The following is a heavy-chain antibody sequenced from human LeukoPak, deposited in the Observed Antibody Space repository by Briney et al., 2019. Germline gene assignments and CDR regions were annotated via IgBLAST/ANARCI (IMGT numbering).Heavy chain of an antibody. CDR1: GYTFSVYY. J-gene: IGHJ4*02. Sequence: ASVTVSCTASGYTFSVYYIHWVRQAPGQGMEWMGWIKPNSGATNYAQKFQDRVTMTRDTSISTAYMELSRLRSDDTAVYYCAKARSCYSTNSLCFFDCWGQGTLVTVSS. D-gene: IGHD2-15*01. V-gene: IGHV1-2*02. CDR3: AKARSCYSTNSLCFFDC. CDR2: IKPNSGAT.